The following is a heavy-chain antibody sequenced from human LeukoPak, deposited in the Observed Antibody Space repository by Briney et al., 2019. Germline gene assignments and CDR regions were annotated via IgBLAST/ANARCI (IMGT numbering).Heavy chain of an antibody. V-gene: IGHV4-34*01. CDR3: ARVWGFWSGYHFDY. Sequence: SETLSLTCAVYGGSFSGYYWSWLRQPPGKGLEWIGEINHSGSTNYNPSLKSRVTISVDTSKNQFSLKLSSVTAADTAVYYCARVWGFWSGYHFDYWGQGTLVTVSS. J-gene: IGHJ4*02. CDR1: GGSFSGYY. CDR2: INHSGST. D-gene: IGHD3-3*01.